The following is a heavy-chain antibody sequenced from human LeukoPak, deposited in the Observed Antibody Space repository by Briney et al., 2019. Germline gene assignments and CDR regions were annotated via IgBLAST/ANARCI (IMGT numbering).Heavy chain of an antibody. D-gene: IGHD2/OR15-2a*01. CDR3: ARRLLSMAGLDAFDI. CDR1: GYSFTSYW. CDR2: IYPGDSDT. J-gene: IGHJ3*02. Sequence: GKSLKISCKGSGYSFTSYWIGWVRQMPGKGLEWMGIIYPGDSDTRYSPSFQGQVTISADKSISTAYLQWSSLKASDTAMYYCARRLLSMAGLDAFDIWGQGTMATVSS. V-gene: IGHV5-51*01.